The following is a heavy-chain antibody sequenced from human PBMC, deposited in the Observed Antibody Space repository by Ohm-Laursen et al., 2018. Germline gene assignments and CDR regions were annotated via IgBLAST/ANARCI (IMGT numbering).Heavy chain of an antibody. D-gene: IGHD3-3*01. Sequence: SAKVSCKASGFTFTDYNIHWVRQAPGQGLEWVGRVVPSSGGTNFAQKFQGRVTMTRDTSITTAYMELSGLISDDTAVYYCVLGWSTGVDIWGQGTTVTVSS. J-gene: IGHJ6*02. CDR3: VLGWSTGVDI. V-gene: IGHV1-2*06. CDR1: GFTFTDYN. CDR2: VVPSSGGT.